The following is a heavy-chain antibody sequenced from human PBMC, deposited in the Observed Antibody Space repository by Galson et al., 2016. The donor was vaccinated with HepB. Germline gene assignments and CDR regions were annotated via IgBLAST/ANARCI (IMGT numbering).Heavy chain of an antibody. D-gene: IGHD3-22*01. CDR2: IGISGAT. CDR1: EFSFSSYD. CDR3: VRAFTTTWYHLDY. Sequence: SLRLSCAASEFSFSSYDMHWVRQATGKGLEWVSAIGISGATYYSDSVRGRFTISRENARDSFYLQMNGLTAGDTALYYCVRAFTTTWYHLDYWGRGTAVTVSS. V-gene: IGHV3-13*01. J-gene: IGHJ4*02.